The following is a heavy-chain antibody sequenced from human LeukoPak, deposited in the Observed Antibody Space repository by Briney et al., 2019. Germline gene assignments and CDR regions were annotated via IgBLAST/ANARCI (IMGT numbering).Heavy chain of an antibody. Sequence: GGSLRLSCTVSGFTFSTYTMHWVHQAPGKGLEYVSAINNNGGTRYYADSVKGRFTISRDNSKNTLYLQMSSLRPEDTALYYCVRCVDTTMSNDYWGQGTLVTVSS. CDR3: VRCVDTTMSNDY. J-gene: IGHJ4*02. CDR2: INNNGGTR. CDR1: GFTFSTYT. D-gene: IGHD5-18*01. V-gene: IGHV3-64D*06.